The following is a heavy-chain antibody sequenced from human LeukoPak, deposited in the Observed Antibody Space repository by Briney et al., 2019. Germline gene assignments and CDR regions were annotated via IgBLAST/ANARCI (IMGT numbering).Heavy chain of an antibody. D-gene: IGHD3-9*01. CDR3: ARGGYDILTGYYSLFDY. Sequence: PGGSLRLSCAASGFTFSSHSMNWVRQAPGKGLEWVSYISSSSSTIYYADSVKGRFTISRDNAKNSLYLQMNSLRAEDTAVYYCARGGYDILTGYYSLFDYWGQGTLVTVSS. CDR2: ISSSSSTI. J-gene: IGHJ4*02. V-gene: IGHV3-48*01. CDR1: GFTFSSHS.